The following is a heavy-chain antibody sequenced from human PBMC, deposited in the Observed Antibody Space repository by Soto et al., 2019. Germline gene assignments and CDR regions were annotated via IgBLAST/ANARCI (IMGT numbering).Heavy chain of an antibody. Sequence: TSETLSLTCTVSGGSISSGGYSWSWIRQYPGKGLEWIGSIYFTGTTYYSPSLKSRVTISVDTSKNQFSLKLSSVTAADTAVYYCARFDYGDFRNWFDPWGQGTLVTVSS. CDR1: GGSISSGGYS. J-gene: IGHJ5*02. CDR2: IYFTGTT. V-gene: IGHV4-31*03. CDR3: ARFDYGDFRNWFDP. D-gene: IGHD4-17*01.